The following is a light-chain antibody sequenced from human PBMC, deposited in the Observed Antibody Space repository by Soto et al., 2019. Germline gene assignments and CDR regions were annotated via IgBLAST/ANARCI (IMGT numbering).Light chain of an antibody. V-gene: IGLV2-11*01. Sequence: QSALTQPRSVSGSPGQSVTISCTGTSSDVGGYNYVSWYQQHPGKAPKLMIYDDSKRPSGVPDRFSGSKSGNTASLTISGLQAEGEADYYCCSYAGSYTYVFGSGTKLTVL. CDR1: SSDVGGYNY. CDR2: DDS. CDR3: CSYAGSYTYV. J-gene: IGLJ1*01.